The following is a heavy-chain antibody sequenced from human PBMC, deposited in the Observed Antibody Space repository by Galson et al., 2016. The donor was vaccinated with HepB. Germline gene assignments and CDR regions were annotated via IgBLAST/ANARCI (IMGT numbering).Heavy chain of an antibody. CDR2: ISHSGGST. V-gene: IGHV3-23*01. D-gene: IGHD2-15*01. Sequence: SLRLSCAASGFTFSSQAMSWVRQAPGKGLEWVSTISHSGGSTYYADSVKGRFTISRDNSKKTLLLQMRGLRAEDTAVYYCAKDPLLLGVVMSAATSWGQGTLVTVSS. J-gene: IGHJ4*02. CDR3: AKDPLLLGVVMSAATS. CDR1: GFTFSSQA.